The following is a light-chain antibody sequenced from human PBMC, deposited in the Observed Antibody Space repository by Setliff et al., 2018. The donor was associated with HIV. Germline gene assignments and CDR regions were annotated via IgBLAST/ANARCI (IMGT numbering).Light chain of an antibody. CDR3: CSYAGSSTYV. CDR1: SSDVGSYNL. CDR2: EVS. Sequence: LTQFASVSGSPGQSITISCTGTSSDVGSYNLVSWYQQHPGKAPKLMIYEVSKRPSGVSNRFSGSKSGNTASLTISGLQAEDEADYYCCSYAGSSTYVFGTGTKVTVL. J-gene: IGLJ1*01. V-gene: IGLV2-23*02.